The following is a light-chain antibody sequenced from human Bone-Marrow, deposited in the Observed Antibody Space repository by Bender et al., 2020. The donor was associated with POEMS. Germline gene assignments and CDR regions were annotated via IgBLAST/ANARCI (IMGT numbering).Light chain of an antibody. J-gene: IGLJ3*02. V-gene: IGLV2-14*02. CDR1: SSDVGTYSL. CDR3: QSYDNSLGGWV. Sequence: QSALTQPASVSGSPGQSITISCTGTSSDVGTYSLVSWYQQHPGKAPKLMIYEGSNRPSGVSNRFSGSKSGNTASLTITGLQAEDEGDYYCQSYDNSLGGWVFGGGTKLTVL. CDR2: EGS.